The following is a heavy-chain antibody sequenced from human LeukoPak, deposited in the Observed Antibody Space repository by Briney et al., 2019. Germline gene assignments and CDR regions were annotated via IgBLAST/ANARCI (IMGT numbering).Heavy chain of an antibody. J-gene: IGHJ3*01. CDR1: GGSISSSSYY. D-gene: IGHD4-23*01. V-gene: IGHV4-39*01. Sequence: PSETLSLTCTVSGGSISSSSYYWGWIRQPPGKGLEWIGSIYYSGSTFYNPSLKSRVTISVDTSKNQFSLKLSSVTATDTAVYYCARSDYGGNSAAFGVWGQGTMVTVSS. CDR3: ARSDYGGNSAAFGV. CDR2: IYYSGST.